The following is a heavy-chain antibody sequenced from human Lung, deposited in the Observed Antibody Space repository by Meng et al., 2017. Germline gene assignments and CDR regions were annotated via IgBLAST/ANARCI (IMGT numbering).Heavy chain of an antibody. CDR3: ARFDISSSGRGDY. V-gene: IGHV4-4*02. CDR1: GGSITSSTW. CDR2: IFHSGST. D-gene: IGHD1-26*01. J-gene: IGHJ4*02. Sequence: QVLLHGPGPGLVKPSGTLSLTCAVSGGSITSSTWWSWVRQTPGKGLEWFGEIFHSGSTNYNPPLESRVTISVDKSKNQFSLKVYSVTAADTATYYCARFDISSSGRGDYWGQGILVTVSS.